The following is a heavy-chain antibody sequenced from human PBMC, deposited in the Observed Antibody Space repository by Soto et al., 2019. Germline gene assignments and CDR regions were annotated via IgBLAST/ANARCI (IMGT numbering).Heavy chain of an antibody. CDR3: AGFPGYSSSWYYFDY. J-gene: IGHJ4*02. Sequence: QVRLVQSGAEVKKPGASVKVSCKASGYTSTSYAMHWVRQAPGQRLEWMGWVNAGNGNTKYSEKVQGRVTITRDTSASTAYIELSSLSSEDTAVYYCAGFPGYSSSWYYFDYWGQGTLVTVSS. CDR1: GYTSTSYA. CDR2: VNAGNGNT. D-gene: IGHD6-13*01. V-gene: IGHV1-3*01.